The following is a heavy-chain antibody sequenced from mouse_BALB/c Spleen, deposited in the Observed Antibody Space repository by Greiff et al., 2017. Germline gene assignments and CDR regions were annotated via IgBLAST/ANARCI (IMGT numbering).Heavy chain of an antibody. CDR3: ARNDYDVFFAY. V-gene: IGHV5-17*02. D-gene: IGHD2-4*01. CDR2: ISSGSSTI. J-gene: IGHJ3*01. CDR1: GFTFSSFG. Sequence: EVKLVESGGGLVQPGGSRKLSCAASGFTFSSFGMHWVRQAPEKGLEWVAYISSGSSTIYYADTVKGRFTISRDNPKNTLFLQMTSLSSEDTAMYYCARNDYDVFFAYWGQGTLVTVSA.